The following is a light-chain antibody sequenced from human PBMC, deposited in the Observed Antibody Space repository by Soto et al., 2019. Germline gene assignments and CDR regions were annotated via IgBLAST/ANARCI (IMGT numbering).Light chain of an antibody. J-gene: IGKJ3*01. CDR2: GAS. CDR1: QSVSSSH. Sequence: EIVLTQSPGTLSLSPGERATLSCGASQSVSSSHLAWYQQKPGQAPRLLIYGASSRATGIPDRFSGSGSGTDFILTFSRLEPEDFAVYYCQQYGSSPFTFGPGTTVDV. V-gene: IGKV3-20*01. CDR3: QQYGSSPFT.